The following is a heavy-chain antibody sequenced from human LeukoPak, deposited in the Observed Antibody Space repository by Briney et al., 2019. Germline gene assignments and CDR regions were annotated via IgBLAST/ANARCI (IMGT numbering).Heavy chain of an antibody. D-gene: IGHD2-2*01. CDR1: GFTFSRYE. CDR3: ARDGGYCSTTSCSLLRY. V-gene: IGHV3-48*03. J-gene: IGHJ4*02. CDR2: ISGSGSAI. Sequence: GGSLRLSCAASGFTFSRYEMNWVRQAPGKGLEWVSYISGSGSAIYYADSVKGRFTISRDNSKNTLSLQVNSLRAEDTAVYYCARDGGYCSTTSCSLLRYWGQGTLVTVSS.